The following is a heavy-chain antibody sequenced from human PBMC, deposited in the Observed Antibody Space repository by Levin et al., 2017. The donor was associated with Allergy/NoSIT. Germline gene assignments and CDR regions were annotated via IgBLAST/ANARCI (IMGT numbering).Heavy chain of an antibody. CDR1: GFTFSSYA. V-gene: IGHV3-23*01. CDR2: ISGGGSST. Sequence: QPGGSLRLSCEASGFTFSSYAMSWVRQAPGKGLEWVSGISGGGSSTYYADSVKGRFTISRDNSKNTLYLQMSSLRAEDTALYYCAKDVISSISPKYFDYWGQGTLVTVSS. J-gene: IGHJ4*02. D-gene: IGHD3-3*02. CDR3: AKDVISSISPKYFDY.